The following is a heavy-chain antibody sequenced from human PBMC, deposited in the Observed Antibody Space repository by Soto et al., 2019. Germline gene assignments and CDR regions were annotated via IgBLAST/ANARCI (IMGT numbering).Heavy chain of an antibody. Sequence: QVHLQESGPGLVNPLETLSLTCTVSGTSVFGANWWGWVRQPPGKGLEWIGEIHSSGNTDYNPSLNSRVTISVDMSKNEFSLKLTSVTAADTAVYYCARTGPYSSGNNWGQGTLVAVSS. V-gene: IGHV4-4*02. J-gene: IGHJ4*02. D-gene: IGHD3-22*01. CDR2: IHSSGNT. CDR1: GTSVFGANW. CDR3: ARTGPYSSGNN.